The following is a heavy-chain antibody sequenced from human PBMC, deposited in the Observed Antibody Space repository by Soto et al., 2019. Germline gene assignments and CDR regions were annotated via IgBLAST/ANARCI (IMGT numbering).Heavy chain of an antibody. CDR1: GYTFTNYD. Sequence: QVHLVQSGAEVKKPGASVKVSCKASGYTFTNYDINWVRQAPGQGLEWMGWISTYTGNTNYAQKLQGRCTMTTDTSTSTADMELRSLRSDDTAVYYCARGYYYGSGRPTPGGMDVWGQGTTVTVSS. V-gene: IGHV1-18*01. J-gene: IGHJ6*02. D-gene: IGHD3-10*01. CDR3: ARGYYYGSGRPTPGGMDV. CDR2: ISTYTGNT.